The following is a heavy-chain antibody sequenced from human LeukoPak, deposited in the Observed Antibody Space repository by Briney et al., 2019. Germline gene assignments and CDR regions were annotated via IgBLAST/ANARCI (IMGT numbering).Heavy chain of an antibody. D-gene: IGHD2-15*01. Sequence: PGGSLRLSCGASGFTFSTTWMHWVRQAPGKGLVCVSRINSDGTSTVYADSVKGRFTISRDNSKNTLHLQMDSLTIEDSALYYCARDHVVASGAVAYWGQGTLVTVSS. V-gene: IGHV3-74*01. CDR1: GFTFSTTW. J-gene: IGHJ4*02. CDR2: INSDGTST. CDR3: ARDHVVASGAVAY.